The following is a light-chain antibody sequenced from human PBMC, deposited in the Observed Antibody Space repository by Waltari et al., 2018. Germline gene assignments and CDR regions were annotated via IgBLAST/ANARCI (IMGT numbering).Light chain of an antibody. CDR2: KAS. Sequence: DIQMTQSPSTLSASVGDRVTITCRASQSISSWLAWYQQKPGKAPKLLIYKASSVESGVPSRCSGSGSGTEFTLTISSLQPDDFATYYCQQYNSYACTFGQGTKVEIK. CDR3: QQYNSYACT. V-gene: IGKV1-5*03. CDR1: QSISSW. J-gene: IGKJ1*01.